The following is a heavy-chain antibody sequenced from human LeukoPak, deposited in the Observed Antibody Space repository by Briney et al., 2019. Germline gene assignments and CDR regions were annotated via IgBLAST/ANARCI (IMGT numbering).Heavy chain of an antibody. D-gene: IGHD3-10*01. CDR2: INPNNGDS. V-gene: IGHV1-2*02. CDR1: GYTFTGYD. Sequence: ASVKVSCKASGYTFTGYDLHWVRQPPGQGLEYMGWINPNNGDSKNTQTFQGRVTMTRDTSISTVYMALTRLRSDDTAVYYCARDRVSGGNDYWGQGTLVTVSS. J-gene: IGHJ4*02. CDR3: ARDRVSGGNDY.